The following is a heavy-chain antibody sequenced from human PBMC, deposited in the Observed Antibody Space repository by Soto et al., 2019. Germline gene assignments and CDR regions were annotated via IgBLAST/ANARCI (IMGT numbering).Heavy chain of an antibody. J-gene: IGHJ1*01. D-gene: IGHD2-21*02. V-gene: IGHV3-30*18. CDR3: AKDVFPYCGGDCYEYFQH. CDR1: GFTFSSYG. CDR2: ISYDGSNK. Sequence: GESLKISCAASGFTFSSYGMHWVRQAPGKGLEWVAVISYDGSNKYYADSVKGRFTISRDNSKNTLYLQMNSLRAEDTAVYYCAKDVFPYCGGDCYEYFQHWGQGTLVTVSS.